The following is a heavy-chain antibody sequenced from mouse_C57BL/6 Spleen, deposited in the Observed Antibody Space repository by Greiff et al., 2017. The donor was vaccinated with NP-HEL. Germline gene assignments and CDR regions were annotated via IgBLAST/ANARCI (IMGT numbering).Heavy chain of an antibody. CDR3: ARDSNYSWFAY. CDR2: ISSGSSTI. D-gene: IGHD2-5*01. J-gene: IGHJ3*01. Sequence: EVMLVESGGGLVKPGGSLKLSCAASGFTFSDYGMHWVRQAPEKGLEWVAYISSGSSTIYYADTVKGRFTISRDNAKNTLFLQMTSLRSEDTAMYYCARDSNYSWFAYWGQGTLVTVSA. CDR1: GFTFSDYG. V-gene: IGHV5-17*01.